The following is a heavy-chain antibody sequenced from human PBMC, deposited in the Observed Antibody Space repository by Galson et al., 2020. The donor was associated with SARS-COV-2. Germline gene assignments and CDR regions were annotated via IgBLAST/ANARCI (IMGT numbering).Heavy chain of an antibody. CDR2: IYYSGHT. V-gene: IGHV4-59*08. CDR1: GGSMSTYY. Sequence: SETLSLTCSLFGGSMSTYYWSWIRQTPGRGLEWIGYIYYSGHTMYNPSLKSRVTMSRLKSENQFSLTLTSVTAADTAVYFCARRTFGSGGASTFWYCALWGRGTPVPVSS. D-gene: IGHD3-10*01. CDR3: ARRTFGSGGASTFWYCAL. J-gene: IGHJ2*01.